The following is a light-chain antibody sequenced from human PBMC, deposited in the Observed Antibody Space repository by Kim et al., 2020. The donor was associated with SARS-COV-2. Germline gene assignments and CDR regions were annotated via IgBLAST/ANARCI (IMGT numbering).Light chain of an antibody. V-gene: IGKV1-27*01. J-gene: IGKJ2*01. Sequence: DIQMTQSPSSLSASVGDRVTITCRASQGIRNSLAWYQQKPGKVPKLLIYDASTLQSGVPSRFSGSGSGTDFTLTISSLQPEDVATYYCQKHNSAPHTFGQGTKLE. CDR3: QKHNSAPHT. CDR1: QGIRNS. CDR2: DAS.